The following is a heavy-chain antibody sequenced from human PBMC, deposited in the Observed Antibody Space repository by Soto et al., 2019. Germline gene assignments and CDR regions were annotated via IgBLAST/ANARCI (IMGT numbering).Heavy chain of an antibody. V-gene: IGHV1-46*01. D-gene: IGHD5-18*01. Sequence: QVQLVQSGAEVKKPGDSVKVSCEASGYTFSTHYIHWVRQATGQGLELMGIISPGSGSTTYAQRFQGRVTMTRETSTPTVYMELRSLRSDDTAVYFCARWWVGDTSMLTSPNIYPYGMDVWGQGTTVTVSS. J-gene: IGHJ6*02. CDR1: GYTFSTHY. CDR2: ISPGSGST. CDR3: ARWWVGDTSMLTSPNIYPYGMDV.